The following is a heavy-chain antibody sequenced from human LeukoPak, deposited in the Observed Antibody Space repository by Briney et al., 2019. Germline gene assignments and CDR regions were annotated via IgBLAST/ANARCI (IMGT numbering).Heavy chain of an antibody. CDR1: GGSISSYY. V-gene: IGHV4-4*07. CDR3: ARVPSGWYFWFDP. D-gene: IGHD6-13*01. J-gene: IGHJ5*02. Sequence: SETLSLTCSVSGGSISSYYWSWIRQPAGKGLEWIGRFDPSGSTNYNPSLKSRVTMSVDTSKNQFSLKLTSVTAADTAVYYCARVPSGWYFWFDPWGQGTLVTVSS. CDR2: FDPSGST.